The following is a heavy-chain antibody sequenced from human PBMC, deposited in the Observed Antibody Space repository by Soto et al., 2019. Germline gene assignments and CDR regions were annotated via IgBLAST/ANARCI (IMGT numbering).Heavy chain of an antibody. CDR2: ISAGGSDI. Sequence: QVQLVESGGGLVKPGGSLRLSCASSGFTFSDYYMSWIRQAPGKGLEWVAYISAGGSDIYYGDSVKGRFTVSRDNTKKSLYLQMNNLRADDTAIYYCASLPQGYYDRSGRLVDYWGHGTLVTVSS. CDR1: GFTFSDYY. V-gene: IGHV3-11*01. D-gene: IGHD3-22*01. CDR3: ASLPQGYYDRSGRLVDY. J-gene: IGHJ4*01.